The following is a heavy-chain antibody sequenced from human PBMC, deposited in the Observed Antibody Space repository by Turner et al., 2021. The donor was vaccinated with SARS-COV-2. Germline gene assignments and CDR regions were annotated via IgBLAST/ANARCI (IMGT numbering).Heavy chain of an antibody. Sequence: QVQLVESGGGVVQPARSLRLSWAASGFPFSNYAMHWVRQAPGKGLEWVAVISYDGSNKYYADSVKGRFTISRDNSKNTLYLQMNSLRAEDTAVYYCARDRIIWDRGVYYYYGMDVWGQGTTVTVSS. D-gene: IGHD1-26*01. J-gene: IGHJ6*02. CDR1: GFPFSNYA. CDR2: ISYDGSNK. V-gene: IGHV3-30-3*01. CDR3: ARDRIIWDRGVYYYYGMDV.